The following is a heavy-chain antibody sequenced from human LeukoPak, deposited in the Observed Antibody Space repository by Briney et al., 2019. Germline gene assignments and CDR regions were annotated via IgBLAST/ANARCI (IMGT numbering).Heavy chain of an antibody. CDR2: IYHSGST. CDR1: GGSISSNNW. D-gene: IGHD6-13*01. V-gene: IGHV4-4*02. CDR3: ARGLAGYSSSSEVDY. J-gene: IGHJ4*02. Sequence: SETLSLTCAVSGGSISSNNWWIWVRQSPGKGLEWIGYIYHSGSTYYNPSLKSRVTISVDRSKNQFSLKLSSVTAADTAVYYCARGLAGYSSSSEVDYWGQGTLVTVSS.